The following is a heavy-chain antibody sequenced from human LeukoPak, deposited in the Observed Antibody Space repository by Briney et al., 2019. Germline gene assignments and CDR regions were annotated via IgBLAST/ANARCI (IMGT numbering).Heavy chain of an antibody. CDR2: ISSSSSYI. J-gene: IGHJ3*02. CDR1: GFTFSSYA. CDR3: ARLTGDSPHAFDI. D-gene: IGHD7-27*01. V-gene: IGHV3-21*01. Sequence: GGSLRLSCAASGFTFSSYAMSWVRQAPGEGLEWVSSISSSSSYIYYADSVKGRFTISRDNAKNSLYLQMNSLRAEDTAVYYCARLTGDSPHAFDIWGQGTMVTVSS.